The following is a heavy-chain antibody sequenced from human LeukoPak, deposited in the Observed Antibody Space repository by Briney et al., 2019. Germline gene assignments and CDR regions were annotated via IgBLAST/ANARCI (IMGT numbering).Heavy chain of an antibody. Sequence: ASVKVSCKASGSTFSDYHINWVRQAPGQGPEWMGWINPKSGDASYNQAFQGRVTMTRDTSISTAYMELNRLRSDDTAMYYCARGEYSNGYPYRLDSWGQGTLVTVSS. CDR1: GSTFSDYH. CDR2: INPKSGDA. D-gene: IGHD3-16*01. V-gene: IGHV1-2*02. J-gene: IGHJ4*02. CDR3: ARGEYSNGYPYRLDS.